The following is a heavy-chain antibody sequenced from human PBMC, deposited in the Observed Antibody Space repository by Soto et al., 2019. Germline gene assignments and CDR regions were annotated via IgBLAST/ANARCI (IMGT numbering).Heavy chain of an antibody. Sequence: QVQLVESGGGVVQPGRSLRLSCAASGFTFSSYGMHWVRQAPGKGLEGVAVISYDGSKKYYADSVKGRFTISRDNSKNKVYLLMNSRRAEDTAVYYCANDYGDLYGPDYWGQGTLVTVSS. J-gene: IGHJ4*02. D-gene: IGHD4-17*01. CDR3: ANDYGDLYGPDY. CDR2: ISYDGSKK. CDR1: GFTFSSYG. V-gene: IGHV3-30*18.